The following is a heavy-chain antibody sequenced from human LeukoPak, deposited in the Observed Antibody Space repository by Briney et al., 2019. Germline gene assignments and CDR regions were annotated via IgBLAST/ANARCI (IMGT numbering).Heavy chain of an antibody. CDR3: ARDRVGSGWPRPFYFEF. CDR2: INPNTGAT. J-gene: IGHJ4*02. CDR1: GYTFTGYY. Sequence: ASVRVSCKPSGYTFTGYYLHWVRQAPGQALEWMGWINPNTGATVYAQEFQGRVTLSRDTSISTGYMDLSSLRSDDTAVYYCARDRVGSGWPRPFYFEFWGQGTLVTVSS. D-gene: IGHD6-19*01. V-gene: IGHV1-2*02.